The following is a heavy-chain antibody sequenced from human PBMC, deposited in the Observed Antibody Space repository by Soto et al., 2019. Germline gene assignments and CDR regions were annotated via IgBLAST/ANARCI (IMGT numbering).Heavy chain of an antibody. V-gene: IGHV3-73*01. CDR2: IRSKGNSYAT. D-gene: IGHD4-4*01. J-gene: IGHJ3*01. Sequence: GGSLRLSCAASGFTFSGSAMHWVRQASGKGLEWVGRIRSKGNSYATAYAASVKGRFTISRDDSKNTAYLQMNSLKTEDTAVYYCAGGETVTTYRDTFDFRGQGTMVTVSS. CDR1: GFTFSGSA. CDR3: AGGETVTTYRDTFDF.